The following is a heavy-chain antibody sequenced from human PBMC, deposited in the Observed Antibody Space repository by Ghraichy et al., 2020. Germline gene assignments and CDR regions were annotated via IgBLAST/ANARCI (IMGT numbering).Heavy chain of an antibody. Sequence: QTLSLTCTVSGGSISDGGYYWNWIRQHPGKGPESIGYISYGGTTYYNPSLRSRVTISVDTSKNQFSLRLTSVSAADTAVYYCAMYSGYDLRFYWGQGTLVTVSS. CDR1: GGSISDGGYY. D-gene: IGHD5-12*01. V-gene: IGHV4-31*03. CDR3: AMYSGYDLRFY. J-gene: IGHJ4*02. CDR2: ISYGGTT.